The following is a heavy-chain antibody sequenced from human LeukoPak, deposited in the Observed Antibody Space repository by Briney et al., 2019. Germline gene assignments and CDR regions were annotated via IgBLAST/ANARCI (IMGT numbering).Heavy chain of an antibody. CDR3: ASSIMITFGGVIPAPFDY. CDR1: GFTFSSYE. Sequence: GGSLRLSCAASGFTFSSYEMNWVRQAPGKGLEWVSYISSSGSTIYYADSVKGRFTISRDNAKNSLYLQMNSLSAEDTAVYYCASSIMITFGGVIPAPFDYWGQGTLVTVSS. D-gene: IGHD3-16*02. CDR2: ISSSGSTI. J-gene: IGHJ4*02. V-gene: IGHV3-48*03.